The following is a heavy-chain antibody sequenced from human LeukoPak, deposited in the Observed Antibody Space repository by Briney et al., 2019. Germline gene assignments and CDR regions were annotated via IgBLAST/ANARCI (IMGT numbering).Heavy chain of an antibody. V-gene: IGHV1-2*02. J-gene: IGHJ6*03. Sequence: GASVKVSCKASGYTFTDYYMHWVRQAPGQGLEWMGWINPNSGSTNYAQKFLGRVTMTRDTSISTAYMELSRLKSDDTAVYYCAREYYDILTGYDPYYYMDVWGKGTTVTVSS. D-gene: IGHD3-9*01. CDR3: AREYYDILTGYDPYYYMDV. CDR1: GYTFTDYY. CDR2: INPNSGST.